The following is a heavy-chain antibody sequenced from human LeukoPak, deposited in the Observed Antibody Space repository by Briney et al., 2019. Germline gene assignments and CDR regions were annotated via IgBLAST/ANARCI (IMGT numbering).Heavy chain of an antibody. V-gene: IGHV3-66*02. D-gene: IGHD3-16*01. CDR1: GFTTNY. J-gene: IGHJ4*02. Sequence: PGGSMRLSWAVSGFTTNYMSWVRQAPGKGLEWVSVIYSGDTTYYADPVRGRFTISRDISKNTLYLQMNSLRPEDTAAYHCARDLWDGTGYWGQGTLVTVSS. CDR2: IYSGDTT. CDR3: ARDLWDGTGY.